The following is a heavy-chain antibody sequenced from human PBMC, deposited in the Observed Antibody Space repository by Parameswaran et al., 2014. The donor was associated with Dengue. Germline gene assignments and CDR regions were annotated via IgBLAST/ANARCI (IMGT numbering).Heavy chain of an antibody. J-gene: IGHJ4*02. CDR2: IIPIFGTA. D-gene: IGHD6-19*01. CDR3: ARAWLTTQRHTYSSGWYYFDY. Sequence: WVRQAPGQGLEWMGGIIPIFGTANYAQKFQGRVTITADKSTSTAYMELSSLRSEDTAVYYCARAWLTTQRHTYSSGWYYFDYWGQGTLVTVSS. V-gene: IGHV1-69*06.